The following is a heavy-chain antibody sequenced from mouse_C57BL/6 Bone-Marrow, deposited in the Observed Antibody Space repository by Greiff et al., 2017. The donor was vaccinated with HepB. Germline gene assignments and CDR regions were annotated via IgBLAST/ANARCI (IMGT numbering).Heavy chain of an antibody. CDR3: ARELRRAMDY. V-gene: IGHV5-4*01. Sequence: EVQVVESGGGLVKPGGSLKLSCAASGFTFSSYAMSWVRQTPEKRLEWVATISDGGSYTYYPDNVKGRFTISRDNAKNNLYLQMSHLKSEDTAMYYCARELRRAMDYWGQGTSVTVSS. D-gene: IGHD2-12*01. J-gene: IGHJ4*01. CDR2: ISDGGSYT. CDR1: GFTFSSYA.